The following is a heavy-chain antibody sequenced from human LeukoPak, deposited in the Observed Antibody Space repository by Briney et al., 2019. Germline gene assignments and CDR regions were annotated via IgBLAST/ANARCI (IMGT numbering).Heavy chain of an antibody. CDR1: GFTFSSYA. Sequence: GGSLRLSCAASGFTFSSYAMSWVRQAPGKGLEWVSAISGSGGSAYYADSVKGRFTISRDNSKNTLYLQMNSLRAEDTAVYYCAKDVLDIPHAFDIWGQGTMVTVSS. J-gene: IGHJ3*02. V-gene: IGHV3-23*01. D-gene: IGHD2-15*01. CDR3: AKDVLDIPHAFDI. CDR2: ISGSGGSA.